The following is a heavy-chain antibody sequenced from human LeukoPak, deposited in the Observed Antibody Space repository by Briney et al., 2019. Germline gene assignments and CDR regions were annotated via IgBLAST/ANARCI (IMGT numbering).Heavy chain of an antibody. J-gene: IGHJ6*03. V-gene: IGHV3-21*01. D-gene: IGHD4-23*01. CDR3: ARDRGKTSPYYYVDV. CDR2: ISSSSSYM. CDR1: GFTFSSYA. Sequence: PGGSLRLSCAASGFTFSSYAMSWVRQAPGKGLEWVSSISSSSSYMNYADSVKGRFTISRDNAENSLYLQMNSLRAEDTAVYYCARDRGKTSPYYYVDVWGKGTTVTVSS.